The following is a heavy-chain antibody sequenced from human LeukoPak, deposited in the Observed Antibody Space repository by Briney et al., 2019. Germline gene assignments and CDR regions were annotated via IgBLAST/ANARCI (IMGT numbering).Heavy chain of an antibody. J-gene: IGHJ6*03. V-gene: IGHV4-4*07. CDR2: IYTSGST. Sequence: SETLSLACTVSGGSISSHYWSWIRQPPGKGLEWIGRIYTSGSTNYNPSLKSRVTMSVDTSKNQFSLKLSSVTAADTAVYYCARVGSDYGDYVSDYYMDVWGKGTTVTVSS. CDR1: GGSISSHY. CDR3: ARVGSDYGDYVSDYYMDV. D-gene: IGHD4-17*01.